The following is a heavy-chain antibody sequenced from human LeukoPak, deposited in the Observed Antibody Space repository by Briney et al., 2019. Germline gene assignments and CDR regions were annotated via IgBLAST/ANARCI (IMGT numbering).Heavy chain of an antibody. CDR3: ARDLGDYWSGFRSYFFDY. V-gene: IGHV4-59*01. J-gene: IGHJ4*02. Sequence: SETLSLTCTVSGGSISSYYWSWIRQPPGKGLEWIGYIYDSGSTNYNPSLKSRVTISVDTSKNQFSLKLTSVTAADTAVYYCARDLGDYWSGFRSYFFDYWGQGTLVTVSS. D-gene: IGHD3-3*01. CDR1: GGSISSYY. CDR2: IYDSGST.